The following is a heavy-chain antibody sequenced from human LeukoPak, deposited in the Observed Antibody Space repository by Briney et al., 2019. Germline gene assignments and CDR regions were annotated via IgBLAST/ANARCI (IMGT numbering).Heavy chain of an antibody. Sequence: GGSLRLSCAASGFTFSSYGMHWVRQAPGKGLEWVAVISYDGSNKYYADSVKGRFTISRDNSKNTLYLQMNSLRAEDTAVYYCAKNLNPFDYWGQGTLVTVSS. J-gene: IGHJ4*02. CDR3: AKNLNPFDY. V-gene: IGHV3-30*18. CDR1: GFTFSSYG. CDR2: ISYDGSNK.